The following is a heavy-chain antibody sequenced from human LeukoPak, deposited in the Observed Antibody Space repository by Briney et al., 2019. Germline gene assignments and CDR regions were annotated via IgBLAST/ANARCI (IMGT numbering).Heavy chain of an antibody. CDR1: GFTFSSYA. V-gene: IGHV3-30*04. J-gene: IGHJ3*02. D-gene: IGHD3-9*01. CDR3: AREGLGGKRYFDWLRRLGAFDI. Sequence: GGSLRLSCAASGFTFSSYAMHWVRQAPGKGLEWVAVISYDGSNKYYADSVKGRFTISRDNSKNTLYLQMNSLRAEDTAVYYCAREGLGGKRYFDWLRRLGAFDIWGQGTMVTVSS. CDR2: ISYDGSNK.